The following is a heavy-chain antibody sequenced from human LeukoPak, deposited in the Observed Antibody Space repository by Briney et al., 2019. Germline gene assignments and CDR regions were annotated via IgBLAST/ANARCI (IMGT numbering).Heavy chain of an antibody. D-gene: IGHD1-1*01. CDR3: VRQATWNYFDF. V-gene: IGHV3-21*01. CDR2: ISSTSSYI. CDR1: AFTFNIYN. Sequence: PGGSLRLFCVASAFTFNIYNFNWLRQAPGKGLEWVSYISSTSSYIYYADSVRGRFTISRDNAKNSLYLQMDSLRVEDTAVYYCVRQATWNYFDFCGQGTLVTVSS. J-gene: IGHJ4*02.